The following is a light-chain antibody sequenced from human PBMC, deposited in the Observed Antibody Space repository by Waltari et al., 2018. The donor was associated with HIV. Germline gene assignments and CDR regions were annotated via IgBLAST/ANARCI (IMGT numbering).Light chain of an antibody. V-gene: IGLV2-14*01. Sequence: QSALTHPASVSGSPGQSITITCIGSSDDVGGYNHVPWYQQYTGTAPKLIMFAVGRRPPGVSGRYSASKSGNTAFLTITGLQADDEADYFCSSYTRSISVAFGGGTRVTVL. CDR3: SSYTRSISVA. CDR1: SDDVGGYNH. CDR2: AVG. J-gene: IGLJ2*01.